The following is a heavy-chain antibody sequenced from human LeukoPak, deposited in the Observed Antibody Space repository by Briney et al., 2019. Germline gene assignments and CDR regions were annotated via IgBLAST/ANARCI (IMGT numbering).Heavy chain of an antibody. V-gene: IGHV4-39*07. CDR1: GGSISSNDYY. CDR2: IYYSGST. Sequence: SETLSLTCTVSGGSISSNDYYWGWIRQPPGKGLEWIASIYYSGSTYYNPSLKSRVTISVDTSKNQVSLKLSSVTAADTAVYYCARGGITMVRGVIIPSYYYYYMDVWGKGTTVTVSS. CDR3: ARGGITMVRGVIIPSYYYYYMDV. J-gene: IGHJ6*03. D-gene: IGHD3-10*01.